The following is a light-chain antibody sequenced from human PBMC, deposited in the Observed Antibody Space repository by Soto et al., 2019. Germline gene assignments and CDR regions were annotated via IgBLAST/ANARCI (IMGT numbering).Light chain of an antibody. CDR2: GAS. J-gene: IGKJ1*01. CDR1: QSVNSN. V-gene: IGKV3-15*01. CDR3: QQYNNWPPWT. Sequence: DIVLTQSPGTLSLSPGERATLSCRASQSVNSNYLAWYQQKPGQAPRLLIYGASTRATGIPARFSGSGSGTEFTLTISSLQSEDFAVYYCQQYNNWPPWTFGQGTKVDIK.